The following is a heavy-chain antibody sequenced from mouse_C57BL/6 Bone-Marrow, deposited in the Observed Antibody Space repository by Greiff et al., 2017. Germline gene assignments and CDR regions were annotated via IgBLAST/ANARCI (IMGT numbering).Heavy chain of an antibody. CDR3: AIDFGYGSSSYFDV. V-gene: IGHV1-74*01. J-gene: IGHJ1*03. CDR1: GYTFTSYW. CDR2: IHPSDSDT. D-gene: IGHD1-1*01. Sequence: VQLQQSGAELVKPAASVTVSCKASGYTFTSYWLHWVQQRPGQGLEWIGRIHPSDSDTNYNQLFYGKATLTVDKASSSSYMQLSSLTSEDSAVYYCAIDFGYGSSSYFDVWGTGTTVTVSS.